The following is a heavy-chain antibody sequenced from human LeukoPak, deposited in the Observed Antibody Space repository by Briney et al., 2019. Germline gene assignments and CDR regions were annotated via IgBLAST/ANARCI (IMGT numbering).Heavy chain of an antibody. CDR2: LYYSGST. CDR3: ARTGGGLSWRMDV. CDR1: GGSISSGGYY. Sequence: SQTLSLTCTVSGGSISSGGYYWSWIRPHPGKGLDWIGYLYYSGSTYYTPSLKSRVTISVDTSKNQFSLKLSSVTAADTAVYYCARTGGGLSWRMDVWGKGTTVTVPS. V-gene: IGHV4-31*03. D-gene: IGHD4-23*01. J-gene: IGHJ6*03.